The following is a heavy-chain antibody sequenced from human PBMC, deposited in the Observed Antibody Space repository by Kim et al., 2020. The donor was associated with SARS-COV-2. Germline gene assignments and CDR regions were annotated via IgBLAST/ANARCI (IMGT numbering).Heavy chain of an antibody. J-gene: IGHJ4*02. CDR2: ISSSSYI. CDR1: GFTFSSYS. V-gene: IGHV3-21*01. CDR3: ARADMVRGVTLDY. D-gene: IGHD3-10*01. Sequence: GGSLRLSCAASGFTFSSYSMNWVRQAPGKGLEWVSSISSSSYIYYADSVKGRFTISRDNAKNSLYLQMNSLRAEDTAVYYCARADMVRGVTLDYWGQGTLVTVSS.